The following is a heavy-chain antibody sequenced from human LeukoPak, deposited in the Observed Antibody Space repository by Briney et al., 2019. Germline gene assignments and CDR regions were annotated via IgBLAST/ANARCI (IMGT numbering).Heavy chain of an antibody. J-gene: IGHJ6*02. CDR1: GFTFSDYY. CDR3: ARANGMDV. CDR2: ISSSSSTI. Sequence: GGSLRLSCAASGFTFSDYYMNWIRQAPGKGLEWISYISSSSSTIYYADSVKGRFTISRDNAKNSLYLQMSSLRDEDTAVYYCARANGMDVWGQGTTVTVSS. V-gene: IGHV3-11*04.